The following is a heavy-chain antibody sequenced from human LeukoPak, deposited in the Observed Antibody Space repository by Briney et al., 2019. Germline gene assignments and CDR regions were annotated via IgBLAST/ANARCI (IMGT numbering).Heavy chain of an antibody. V-gene: IGHV3-21*01. J-gene: IGHJ4*02. CDR2: ISSSSSYI. D-gene: IGHD3-3*01. CDR3: ARYSTFSFGFWSGRYIDY. Sequence: PGGSLRLSCAASGFTFSSYSMNWVRQAPGKGLEWVSSISSSSSYIYYADSVKGRFTISRDNAKNSLYLQMNSLRAEDTAVYYCARYSTFSFGFWSGRYIDYWGQGTLVTVSS. CDR1: GFTFSSYS.